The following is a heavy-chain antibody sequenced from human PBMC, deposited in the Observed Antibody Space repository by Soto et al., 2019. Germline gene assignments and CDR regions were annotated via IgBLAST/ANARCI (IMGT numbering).Heavy chain of an antibody. CDR2: IIPIFGTA. CDR3: AAGEASSRNLAPYYLDF. D-gene: IGHD6-13*01. V-gene: IGHV1-69*13. Sequence: GASVKVSCKASGGTFSSYAISWVRQAPGQGLEWMGGIIPIFGTANYAQKFQGRVTITADESTSTAYMELSSLRSEDTAVYFCAAGEASSRNLAPYYLDFWGQGTLVTVSS. J-gene: IGHJ4*02. CDR1: GGTFSSYA.